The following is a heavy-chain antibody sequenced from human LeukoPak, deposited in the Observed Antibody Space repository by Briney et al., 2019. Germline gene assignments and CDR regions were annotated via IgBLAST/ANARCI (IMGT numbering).Heavy chain of an antibody. CDR1: GFTVITND. CDR3: ARGVEPLAANTLAY. J-gene: IGHJ4*02. D-gene: IGHD1-14*01. CDR2: LYSDVNT. V-gene: IGHV3-53*01. Sequence: GGSLRLSCAASGFTVITNDMTWVRQAPGKGLEWVSVLYSDVNTKYADSVQGRFTISRDNSKNTLYLEMNSLSPDDTAVYYCARGVEPLAANTLAYWGQGTLVTVPS.